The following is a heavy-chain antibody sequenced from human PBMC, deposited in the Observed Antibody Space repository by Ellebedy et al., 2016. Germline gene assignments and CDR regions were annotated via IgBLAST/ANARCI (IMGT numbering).Heavy chain of an antibody. CDR2: ISSSSSYI. CDR1: GFTFSSYS. V-gene: IGHV3-21*01. J-gene: IGHJ5*02. D-gene: IGHD3-3*01. Sequence: GGSLRLSXAASGFTFSSYSMNWVRQAPGKGLEWVSSISSSSSYIYYADSVKGRFTISRDNAKNSLYLQMNSLRAEETAVYYCARDALSPYYDFWSGWGGWFDPWGQGTLVTVSS. CDR3: ARDALSPYYDFWSGWGGWFDP.